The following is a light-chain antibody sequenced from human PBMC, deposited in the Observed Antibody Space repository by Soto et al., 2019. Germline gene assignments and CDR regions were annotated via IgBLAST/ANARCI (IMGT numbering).Light chain of an antibody. CDR1: SSDVGGYNY. V-gene: IGLV2-14*01. J-gene: IGLJ1*01. CDR2: DVS. CDR3: SSYTSSSTLLYV. Sequence: QSALTQPASVSGSPGQSITISCTGTSSDVGGYNYVSWYQQHPGKAPKVMIYDVSNWPSGVSNRFSGSKSGNTASLTISGLQAEDEADYYCSSYTSSSTLLYVFGTGTKLTVL.